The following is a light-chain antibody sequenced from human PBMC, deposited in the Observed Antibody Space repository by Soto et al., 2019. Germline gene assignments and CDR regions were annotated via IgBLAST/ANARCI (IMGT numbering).Light chain of an antibody. CDR2: GAS. V-gene: IGKV3-15*01. CDR1: QSVSSN. CDR3: QQYYNWPRWT. J-gene: IGKJ1*01. Sequence: EIVMTQSPATLSVSPGERATLSCRASQSVSSNFAWYQQKPGHAPRRLIYGASTRATGIPARFSGSGCGTEFTLTISSMQAEDFAVYYYQQYYNWPRWTFGQGTKVEIK.